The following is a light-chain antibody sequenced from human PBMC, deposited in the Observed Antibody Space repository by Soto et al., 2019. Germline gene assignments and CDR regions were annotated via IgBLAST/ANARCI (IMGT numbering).Light chain of an antibody. Sequence: QSALTQPASVSGSPGQSITISCTGTSSDVGGYIYVSWYQQHPGKAPKLMIYEVSNRPSGVSNRFSGSKSGNTASLTISGLQAEDEADYYCQSYDSTLSARYVFGTGTKLTVL. CDR3: QSYDSTLSARYV. CDR1: SSDVGGYIY. V-gene: IGLV2-14*01. CDR2: EVS. J-gene: IGLJ1*01.